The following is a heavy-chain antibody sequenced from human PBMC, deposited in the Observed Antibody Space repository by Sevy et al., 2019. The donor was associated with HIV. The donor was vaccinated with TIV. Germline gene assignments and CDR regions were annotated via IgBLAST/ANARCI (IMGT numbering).Heavy chain of an antibody. CDR1: GFTFSSYA. J-gene: IGHJ4*02. CDR3: ARVRSGEDYFDY. CDR2: ISYDGSNK. V-gene: IGHV3-30-3*01. Sequence: GGSLRLSCAASGFTFSSYAMHWVRQAPGKGLEWVAVISYDGSNKYYADSVKGRFTISSDNSKNTLYLQMNSLRAEDTAVYYCARVRSGEDYFDYWGQGTLVTVSS. D-gene: IGHD3-3*01.